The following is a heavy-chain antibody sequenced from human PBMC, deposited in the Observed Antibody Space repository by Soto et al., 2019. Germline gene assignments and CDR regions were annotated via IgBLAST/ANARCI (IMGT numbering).Heavy chain of an antibody. Sequence: LRLSCSASGFTFSGYWMTWVRRAPGKGLEWVANIKEDGSEKYYVDSVKGRFTISRDNPKNSLYLQMNSLRADDTAVYYCARPLYGSGSVWFDPWGQGTLVTVSS. CDR3: ARPLYGSGSVWFDP. CDR2: IKEDGSEK. D-gene: IGHD3-10*01. V-gene: IGHV3-7*03. CDR1: GFTFSGYW. J-gene: IGHJ5*02.